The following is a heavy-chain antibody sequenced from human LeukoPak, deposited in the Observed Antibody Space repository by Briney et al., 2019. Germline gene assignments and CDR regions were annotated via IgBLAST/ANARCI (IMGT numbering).Heavy chain of an antibody. CDR3: ARDEAAAAGDY. Sequence: GASVKVSCKAFGYTFTGYQMHWVRQAPGQGLEWMGWMNPNSGDTNYAQKFQGRVTMTRDTSISTAYMELSSLRSDDTAFYYCARDEAAAAGDYWGQGTLVTVSS. V-gene: IGHV1-2*02. CDR2: MNPNSGDT. D-gene: IGHD6-13*01. J-gene: IGHJ4*02. CDR1: GYTFTGYQ.